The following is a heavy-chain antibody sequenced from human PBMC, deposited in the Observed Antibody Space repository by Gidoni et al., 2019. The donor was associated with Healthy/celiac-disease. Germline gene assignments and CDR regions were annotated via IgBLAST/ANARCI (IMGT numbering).Heavy chain of an antibody. J-gene: IGHJ6*02. D-gene: IGHD3-10*01. V-gene: IGHV3-30*18. CDR2: ILDDGRNK. CDR3: AKDVRRFWELFQIYYYYGMDV. CDR1: GFTFSSYG. Sequence: RLTCKASGFTFSSYGMHWVRQAPGKGLEGVAVILDDGRNKYYADSVRGRFTISRDNPNNTLYLQMNILRAEDTAVYYCAKDVRRFWELFQIYYYYGMDVWGQGTTVTFSS.